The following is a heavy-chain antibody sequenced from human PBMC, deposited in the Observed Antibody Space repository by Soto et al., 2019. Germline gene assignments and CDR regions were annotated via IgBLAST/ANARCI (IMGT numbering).Heavy chain of an antibody. J-gene: IGHJ4*02. CDR1: GFNFRDFW. CDR3: TRDDSGLGIDY. CDR2: IPSDGRGV. V-gene: IGHV3-74*01. Sequence: PGGSLRLSCEACGFNFRDFWMHWVRQPPGKGPEWVSNIPSDGRGVGYADSVRGRFTISRDDARNTLYLQMSDLRVEDTAIYYCTRDDSGLGIDYWGQGTQVTVSS. D-gene: IGHD1-26*01.